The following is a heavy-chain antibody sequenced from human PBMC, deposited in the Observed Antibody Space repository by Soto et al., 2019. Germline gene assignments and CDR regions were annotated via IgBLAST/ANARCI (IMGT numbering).Heavy chain of an antibody. D-gene: IGHD2-2*01. J-gene: IGHJ6*02. Sequence: GASVKVSCKASGGTFSSYAISWVRQAPGQGLEWMGGIIPIFGTANYAQKFQGRVTITADESTSTAYMELSSLRSEDTAVYYCASGDIVVVPAAISGNVREKYYYYYYGMDVWGQGTTVTVSS. CDR2: IIPIFGTA. CDR1: GGTFSSYA. CDR3: ASGDIVVVPAAISGNVREKYYYYYYGMDV. V-gene: IGHV1-69*13.